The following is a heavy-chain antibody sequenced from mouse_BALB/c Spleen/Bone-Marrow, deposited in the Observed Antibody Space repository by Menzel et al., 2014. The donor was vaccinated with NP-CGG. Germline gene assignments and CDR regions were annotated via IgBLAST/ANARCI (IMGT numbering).Heavy chain of an antibody. J-gene: IGHJ3*01. CDR1: GYTFAYYT. CDR2: INPSSGYT. CDR3: AREVYGSWFAY. Sequence: VKLLESGAELARPGASAKMSCKASGYTFAYYTVHWVKQRPGQGLEWIGYINPSSGYTNYNQKFKDKATLTTDKSSSTAHMQLSSLTSEDSAVYYCAREVYGSWFAYWGQGTLVTVSA. D-gene: IGHD2-2*01. V-gene: IGHV1-4*01.